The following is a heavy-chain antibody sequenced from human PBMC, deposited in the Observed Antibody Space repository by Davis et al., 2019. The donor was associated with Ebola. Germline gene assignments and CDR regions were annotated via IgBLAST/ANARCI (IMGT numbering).Heavy chain of an antibody. Sequence: ASVKVSCKASGGTFSSYAISWVRQAPGQGLEWMGWISAYNGNTNYAQKLQGRVTMTRDTSTSTVYMELSSLRSEETAVYYCATLEGVDYGDSTFDPWGQGTLVTVSS. CDR1: GGTFSSYA. V-gene: IGHV1-18*01. D-gene: IGHD4-17*01. CDR3: ATLEGVDYGDSTFDP. J-gene: IGHJ5*02. CDR2: ISAYNGNT.